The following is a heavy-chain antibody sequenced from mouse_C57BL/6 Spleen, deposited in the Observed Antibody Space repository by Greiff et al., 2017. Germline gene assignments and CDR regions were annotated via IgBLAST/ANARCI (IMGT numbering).Heavy chain of an antibody. CDR2: IYPGDGDT. Sequence: QVQLQQSGPELVKPGASVKISCKASGYAFSSSWMNWVKQRPGKGLEWIGRIYPGDGDTNYNGKFKGKATLTADKSSSTAYMQLSSLTSEDSAVDFCARLDGSSYDWYFEVWGTGTTLTVSS. V-gene: IGHV1-82*01. D-gene: IGHD1-1*01. CDR3: ARLDGSSYDWYFEV. J-gene: IGHJ1*03. CDR1: GYAFSSSW.